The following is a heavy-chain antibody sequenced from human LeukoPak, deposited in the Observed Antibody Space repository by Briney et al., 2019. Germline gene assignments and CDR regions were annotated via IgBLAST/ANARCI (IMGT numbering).Heavy chain of an antibody. J-gene: IGHJ6*02. CDR1: GFVFRSHG. D-gene: IGHD2-21*01. CDR2: ISPDEKK. V-gene: IGHV3-33*01. CDR3: ARDLSYFSFDD. Sequence: GESLRLSCAASGFVFRSHGTNWVRQAPGKGLEWVAGISPDEKKYYVDAVKGRFTISRDNSKSTLYLQMNSLRVEDTAMYYCARDLSYFSFDDWGLGTTVTVSS.